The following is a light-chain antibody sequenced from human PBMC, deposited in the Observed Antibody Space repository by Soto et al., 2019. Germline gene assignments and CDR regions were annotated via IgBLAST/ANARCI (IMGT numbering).Light chain of an antibody. CDR2: GNS. Sequence: QSVLAQPPSVSGSPGQRVTISCTWISANIGAVYDVHWYQQLPGTAPKLLIYGNSNRPSGVPDRFSGSKSGTSASLAITGLQAEDEADYYCQSYDSSLSGFYVFGTGTKVTVL. CDR3: QSYDSSLSGFYV. V-gene: IGLV1-40*01. CDR1: SANIGAVYD. J-gene: IGLJ1*01.